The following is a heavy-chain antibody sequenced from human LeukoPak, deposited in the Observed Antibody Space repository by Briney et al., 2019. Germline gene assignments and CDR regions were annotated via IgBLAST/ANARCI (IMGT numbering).Heavy chain of an antibody. CDR2: IYYSGST. V-gene: IGHV4-59*01. J-gene: IGHJ6*02. Sequence: SETLSLTGTVSGGSISSYYWSWIRQPPGTGLEWIGYIYYSGSTNYNPSLKSRVTISVDTSKNQFSLKLSSVTAADTAVYYCARDIVVPAAIWFDGYYYYGMDVWGQGTTVTVSS. CDR1: GGSISSYY. D-gene: IGHD2-2*01. CDR3: ARDIVVPAAIWFDGYYYYGMDV.